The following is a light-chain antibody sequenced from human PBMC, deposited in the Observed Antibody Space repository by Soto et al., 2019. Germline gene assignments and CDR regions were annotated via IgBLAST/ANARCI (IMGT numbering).Light chain of an antibody. CDR1: RDISTY. V-gene: IGKV1-9*01. CDR3: QQINGYPLT. CDR2: AAS. Sequence: DVQLTQTPSFLSASVGDRVTITCRASRDISTYLAWYQQKPGKAPKLLIYAASTLHTGVPSRFSGSGSGTEFTLTISSLQPEDFATFICQQINGYPLTFGGGTKGDIK. J-gene: IGKJ4*01.